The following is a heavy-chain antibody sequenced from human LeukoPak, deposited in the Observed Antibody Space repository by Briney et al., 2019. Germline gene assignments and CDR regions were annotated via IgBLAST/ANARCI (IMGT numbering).Heavy chain of an antibody. D-gene: IGHD3-10*01. CDR1: GFMFTSYD. CDR3: AGDEGSGNYYMDL. Sequence: GGSLRLSCAASGFMFTSYDMNWVRQDPGKGLEWISYISVSGSITHYADSAKGRFTISRDNAKRSLFLQMNSLRAEDTAVYYCAGDEGSGNYYMDLWGQGTLVTVSS. J-gene: IGHJ5*02. CDR2: ISVSGSIT. V-gene: IGHV3-48*03.